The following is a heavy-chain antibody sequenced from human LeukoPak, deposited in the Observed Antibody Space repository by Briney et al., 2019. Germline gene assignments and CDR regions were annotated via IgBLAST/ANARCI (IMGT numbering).Heavy chain of an antibody. J-gene: IGHJ4*02. CDR3: ARHMVRTPFDS. Sequence: GGPLRLSCAASGFPFRDYYFSWVRQAPGQGPEWLSFISASGNIIHYEDSVKGRFTISRDDAKNSVFLQMDSLRTEDTALYYCARHMVRTPFDSWGQGTLVTVSS. CDR1: GFPFRDYY. D-gene: IGHD4/OR15-4a*01. V-gene: IGHV3-11*01. CDR2: ISASGNII.